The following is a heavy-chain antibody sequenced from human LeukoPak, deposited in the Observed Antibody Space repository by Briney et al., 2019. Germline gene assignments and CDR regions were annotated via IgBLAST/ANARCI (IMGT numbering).Heavy chain of an antibody. CDR1: GFTFSNYW. J-gene: IGHJ3*02. V-gene: IGHV3-74*01. Sequence: SGGSLRLSCAASGFTFSNYWMHWVRQAPGKGLVWVSRTNTDGSSTTYADSVKGRFTISRDNAKNTLYLQMNSLRAEDTAVYYCARDSAYCGGDCYLFDIWGQGTMVTVSS. CDR2: TNTDGSST. D-gene: IGHD2-21*01. CDR3: ARDSAYCGGDCYLFDI.